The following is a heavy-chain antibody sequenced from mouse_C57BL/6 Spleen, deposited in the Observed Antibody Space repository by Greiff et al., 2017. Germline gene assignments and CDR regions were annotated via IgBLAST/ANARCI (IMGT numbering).Heavy chain of an antibody. CDR3: ARWGYYGSSYNYYAMDY. V-gene: IGHV1-53*01. CDR2: INPSNGGT. CDR1: GYTFTSYW. D-gene: IGHD1-1*01. Sequence: QVQLQQPGTELVKPGASVKLSCKASGYTFTSYWMHWVKQRPGQGLEWIGNINPSNGGTNYNEKFKSKATLTVDKSSSTAYMQLSSLTSEDSAVYYCARWGYYGSSYNYYAMDYWGQGTSVTVSS. J-gene: IGHJ4*01.